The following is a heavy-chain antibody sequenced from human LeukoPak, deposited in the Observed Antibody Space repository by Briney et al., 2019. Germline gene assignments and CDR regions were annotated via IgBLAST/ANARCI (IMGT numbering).Heavy chain of an antibody. J-gene: IGHJ6*02. D-gene: IGHD5-12*01. V-gene: IGHV1-69*10. CDR3: ARDRREYSGYLYYYYGMDV. Sequence: ASVKVSCKASGGTLSIYTINCVRQAPGQGLEWRGRIIRMVDIAKYAQKFQGRVTITADKSTSTAYMEVKNLRSEDTAVYYCARDRREYSGYLYYYYGMDVWGQGTTVTVSS. CDR1: GGTLSIYT. CDR2: IIRMVDIA.